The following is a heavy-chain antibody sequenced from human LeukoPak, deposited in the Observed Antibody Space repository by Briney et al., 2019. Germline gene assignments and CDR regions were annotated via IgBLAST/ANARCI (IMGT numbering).Heavy chain of an antibody. CDR2: IYHSGST. V-gene: IGHV4-30-2*01. D-gene: IGHD5-12*01. Sequence: TSETLSLTCAVSGGSISSGGYSWSWIRRPPGKGLEWIGYIYHSGSTYYNPSLKSRVTISVDRSKNQFSLKLSSVTAADTAVYYCARVFGYSGCEFDYWGQGTLVTVSS. J-gene: IGHJ4*02. CDR3: ARVFGYSGCEFDY. CDR1: GGSISSGGYS.